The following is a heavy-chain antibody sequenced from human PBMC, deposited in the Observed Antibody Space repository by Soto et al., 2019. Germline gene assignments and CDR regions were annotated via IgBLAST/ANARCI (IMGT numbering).Heavy chain of an antibody. CDR1: GFTFSSYW. Sequence: EVQLVASGGGLVQPGGSLRLSCAASGFTFSSYWMSWVRQAPGKGLEWVANIKQDGSEKYYVDSVKGRFTISRDNAKNSLYLQMNSLRAEDTAVYYCARGWRIAARPGGFDYWGQGTLVTVSS. V-gene: IGHV3-7*03. CDR3: ARGWRIAARPGGFDY. CDR2: IKQDGSEK. D-gene: IGHD6-6*01. J-gene: IGHJ4*02.